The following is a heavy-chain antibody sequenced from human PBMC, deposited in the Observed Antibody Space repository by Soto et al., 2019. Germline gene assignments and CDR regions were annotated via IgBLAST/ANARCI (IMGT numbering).Heavy chain of an antibody. V-gene: IGHV3-53*01. D-gene: IGHD3-22*01. CDR2: IYSGGST. CDR3: ARVLYYYDSSGYKGPDAFDI. CDR1: GFTVSSNY. J-gene: IGHJ3*02. Sequence: GGSLRLSCAASGFTVSSNYMSWVRQAPGKGLEWVSVIYSGGSTYYADSVKGRFTISRDNSKNTLYLQMNSLRAEDTAVYYCARVLYYYDSSGYKGPDAFDIWGQGTMVTVS.